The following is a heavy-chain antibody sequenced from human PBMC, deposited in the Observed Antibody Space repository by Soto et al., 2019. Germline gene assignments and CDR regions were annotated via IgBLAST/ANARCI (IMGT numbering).Heavy chain of an antibody. CDR3: VLCTTTSCYGKFDY. V-gene: IGHV1-58*02. CDR2: IVVGSGNT. J-gene: IGHJ4*02. D-gene: IGHD2-2*01. Sequence: SVKVCCKASGFTFSNSAIQWMRQARGERLEWIGWIVVGSGNTNYAQKIQERVTIIRDMSTSTSYMELSSLTSEDTAVYYCVLCTTTSCYGKFDYWGQGTLVTVSS. CDR1: GFTFSNSA.